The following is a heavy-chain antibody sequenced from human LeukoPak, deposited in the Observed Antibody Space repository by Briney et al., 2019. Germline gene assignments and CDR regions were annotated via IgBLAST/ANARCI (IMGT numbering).Heavy chain of an antibody. CDR3: ARMVRGVLDY. Sequence: GGSLRLSCAASGLTFSSYEMNWVRQAPGKGLEWVSYISSSGSTIYYADSVKGRFTISRDNAKNSLYLQMNSLRAEDTAVYYCARMVRGVLDYWGQGTLVTVSS. CDR2: ISSSGSTI. D-gene: IGHD3-10*01. CDR1: GLTFSSYE. J-gene: IGHJ4*02. V-gene: IGHV3-48*03.